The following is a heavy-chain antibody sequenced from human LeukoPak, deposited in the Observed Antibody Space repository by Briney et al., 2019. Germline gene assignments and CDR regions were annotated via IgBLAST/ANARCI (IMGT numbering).Heavy chain of an antibody. CDR3: AYGSNSAADH. V-gene: IGHV4-39*01. Sequence: SETLSLTCTVSGGSVSSWTYYWGWIRQPPGKGLEWIGTIYYGGTNYYNPSLKSRVTISVDTSKNQFSLNLNSVTAADTAVYYCAYGSNSAADHWGQGTLVTVSS. CDR1: GGSVSSWTYY. J-gene: IGHJ4*02. CDR2: IYYGGTN. D-gene: IGHD4-23*01.